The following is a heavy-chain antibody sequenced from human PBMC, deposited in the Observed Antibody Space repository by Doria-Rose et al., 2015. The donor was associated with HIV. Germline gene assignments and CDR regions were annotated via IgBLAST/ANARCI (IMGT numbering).Heavy chain of an antibody. CDR2: INAGNGNT. J-gene: IGHJ4*02. V-gene: IGHV1-3*01. Sequence: QVQLVQSGAEVKKPGASVKVSCKASGYTFSAYAMHWVRQAPGQGLQWMGWINAGNGNTRYSENFQGRVIITCDTSASTAYMELTDLRSEDTSVFYCARVKIGGPVLFDHWGPGTPVTVSS. CDR1: GYTFSAYA. CDR3: ARVKIGGPVLFDH. D-gene: IGHD2-21*01.